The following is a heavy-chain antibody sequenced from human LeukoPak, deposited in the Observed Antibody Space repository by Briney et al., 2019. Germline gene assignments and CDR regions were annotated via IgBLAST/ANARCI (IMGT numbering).Heavy chain of an antibody. Sequence: SVKVSCKASGGTFSSYAISWVRQAPGQGLEWMGGIIPIFGTANYAQKFQGRVTITADKSTSTAYMELSSLRSEDTAVYYCARCRNTAMGYYYMDVWGKGTTVTVSS. J-gene: IGHJ6*03. CDR1: GGTFSSYA. V-gene: IGHV1-69*06. D-gene: IGHD5-18*01. CDR3: ARCRNTAMGYYYMDV. CDR2: IIPIFGTA.